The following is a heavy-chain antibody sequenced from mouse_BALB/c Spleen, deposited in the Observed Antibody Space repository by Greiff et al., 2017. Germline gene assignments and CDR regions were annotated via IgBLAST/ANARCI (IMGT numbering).Heavy chain of an antibody. D-gene: IGHD2-3*01. CDR1: GYTFTSYY. J-gene: IGHJ2*01. CDR3: TRLDGPLYFDY. CDR2: INPSNGGT. V-gene: IGHV1S81*02. Sequence: VQLQQSGAELVKPGASVKLSCKASGYTFTSYYMYWVKQRPGQGLEWIGEINPSNGGTNFNEKFNSKATLTVDKSSSTAYMQLSSLTSEDSAVYYCTRLDGPLYFDYWGQGTTLTVSS.